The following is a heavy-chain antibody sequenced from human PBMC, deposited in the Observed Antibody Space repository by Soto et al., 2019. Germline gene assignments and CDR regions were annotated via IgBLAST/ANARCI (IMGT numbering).Heavy chain of an antibody. D-gene: IGHD3-16*01. Sequence: GGSLRLSCAASGFTFSSYGMHWVRQAPGKGLEWVAVISYDGSNKYYADSVKGRFTISRDNSKNTLYLQMNSLRAEDTAVYYCARTLDYGHMDVWGKGTTVTVSS. J-gene: IGHJ6*03. V-gene: IGHV3-30*03. CDR2: ISYDGSNK. CDR3: ARTLDYGHMDV. CDR1: GFTFSSYG.